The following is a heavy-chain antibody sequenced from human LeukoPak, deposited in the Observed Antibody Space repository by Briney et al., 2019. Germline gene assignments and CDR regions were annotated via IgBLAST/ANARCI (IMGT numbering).Heavy chain of an antibody. D-gene: IGHD4-17*01. Sequence: GGSLRLSCAASGFTFSAYWMHWVRQAPGKGLVWVSRINSDGSTTCYADSVKGRFTISRDNVKNTLYLQMNSLRAEDTAVYYCARGVVYGDYVWGYWGQGTLVTVSS. J-gene: IGHJ4*02. V-gene: IGHV3-74*01. CDR2: INSDGSTT. CDR3: ARGVVYGDYVWGY. CDR1: GFTFSAYW.